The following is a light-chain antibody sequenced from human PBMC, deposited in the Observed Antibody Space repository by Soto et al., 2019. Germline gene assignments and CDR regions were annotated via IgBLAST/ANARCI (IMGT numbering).Light chain of an antibody. CDR3: QQYDNWPPWT. CDR2: YAS. V-gene: IGKV3-15*01. J-gene: IGKJ1*01. Sequence: EILMTQSPATVSVSPGERATLSCRASQSVRSNLAWWHQKPGRPPRLLIYYASTRATAIPARFSGSGSGREFILTISSLQAEDFAVYYCQQYDNWPPWTFGQGTKVEIK. CDR1: QSVRSN.